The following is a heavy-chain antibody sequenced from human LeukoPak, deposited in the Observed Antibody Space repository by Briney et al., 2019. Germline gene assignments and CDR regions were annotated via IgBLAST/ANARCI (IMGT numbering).Heavy chain of an antibody. Sequence: SETLPLTCTVSGGSITANLWSWIRQPPGKGLEWIGYIGYTGTSDYSPSLKSRVTMSVDTSKAQFSLHLSSVTAADTAVYYCAKGSGYFPAWGQGILVTVS. J-gene: IGHJ1*01. CDR2: IGYTGTS. V-gene: IGHV4-59*01. D-gene: IGHD3-10*01. CDR1: GGSITANL. CDR3: AKGSGYFPA.